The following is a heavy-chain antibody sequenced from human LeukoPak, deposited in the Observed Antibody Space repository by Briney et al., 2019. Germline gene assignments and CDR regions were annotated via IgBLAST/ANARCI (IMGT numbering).Heavy chain of an antibody. Sequence: SETLSLTYAVYGGSFSGYYWSWIRQPPGKGLEWIGEINHSGSTNYNPSLKSRVTISVDTSKNQLSLKLSSVTAADTAVYYCARVLQKSSSSGSHYYYYYMDVWGKGTTVTVSS. J-gene: IGHJ6*03. CDR2: INHSGST. D-gene: IGHD6-6*01. CDR3: ARVLQKSSSSGSHYYYYYMDV. V-gene: IGHV4-34*01. CDR1: GGSFSGYY.